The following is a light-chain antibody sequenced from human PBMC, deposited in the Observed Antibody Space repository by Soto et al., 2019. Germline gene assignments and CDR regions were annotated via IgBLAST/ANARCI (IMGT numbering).Light chain of an antibody. Sequence: EIVLTQSPATLSLSPGERATLSCRASQGVSSYLAWYQQKPGQAPRLLIYDASNRATGIPARFSGSGPGTDFTLTISSLEPEDFALYYCQQRSNWPTFGGGTKVEIK. CDR1: QGVSSY. CDR2: DAS. V-gene: IGKV3D-11*01. J-gene: IGKJ4*01. CDR3: QQRSNWPT.